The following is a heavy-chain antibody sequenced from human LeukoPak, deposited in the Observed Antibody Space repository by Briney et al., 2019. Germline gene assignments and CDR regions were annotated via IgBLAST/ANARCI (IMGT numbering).Heavy chain of an antibody. V-gene: IGHV3-21*01. D-gene: IGHD3-10*01. CDR1: GFTFSSYS. CDR2: ISSSSSYI. Sequence: GGSLRLSCAVSGFTFSSYSMTWVRQAPGKGLEGVSSISSSSSYIYYADSVKGRFTISRDNAKNSLYLQMNSLRAEDTAVYYCARDHQMVRGVIISYYYYYMDVWGKGTTVTISS. J-gene: IGHJ6*03. CDR3: ARDHQMVRGVIISYYYYYMDV.